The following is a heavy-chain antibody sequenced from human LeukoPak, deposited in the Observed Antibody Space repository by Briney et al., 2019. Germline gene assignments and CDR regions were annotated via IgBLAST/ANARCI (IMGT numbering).Heavy chain of an antibody. J-gene: IGHJ4*02. CDR3: ARESSSGYGYAFRY. D-gene: IGHD5-18*01. V-gene: IGHV3-21*01. Sequence: GGSLRLSCAASGFTFSSYSMNWVRQAPGKGLEWVSSISSSSSYIYYADSVKGRFTISRDNAKNSLSLQMNSLRAEDTAVYYCARESSSGYGYAFRYWGQGTLVIVSS. CDR1: GFTFSSYS. CDR2: ISSSSSYI.